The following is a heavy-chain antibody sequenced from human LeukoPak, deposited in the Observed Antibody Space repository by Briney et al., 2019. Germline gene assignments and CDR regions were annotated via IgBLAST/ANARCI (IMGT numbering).Heavy chain of an antibody. J-gene: IGHJ4*02. CDR1: GFTFNYAW. V-gene: IGHV3-7*01. CDR3: ARDVYSYGSAVDY. D-gene: IGHD5-18*01. Sequence: PGGSLRLSCAASGFTFNYAWMSWVRQAPGKGLEWVANIKQDGSEKYYVDSVKGRFTISRDNAKNSLYLQMNSLRAEDTAVYYCARDVYSYGSAVDYWGQGTLVTVSS. CDR2: IKQDGSEK.